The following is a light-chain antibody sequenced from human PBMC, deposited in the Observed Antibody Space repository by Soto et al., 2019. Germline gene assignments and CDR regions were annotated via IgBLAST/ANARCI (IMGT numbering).Light chain of an antibody. CDR3: QQYDSPLGWS. J-gene: IGKJ1*01. CDR1: QSVSIL. CDR2: GAT. Sequence: EIVLTQSPDTLSVSPGERATLSCRASQSVSILLAWYQQKPGQAPRLLIHGATTRATGIPARFSGSGSGTDFTLTITRLEPEDFAVYYCQQYDSPLGWSCGQGTKVDIK. V-gene: IGKV3-15*01.